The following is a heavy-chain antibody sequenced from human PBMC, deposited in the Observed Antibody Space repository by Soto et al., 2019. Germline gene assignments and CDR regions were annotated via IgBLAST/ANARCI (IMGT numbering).Heavy chain of an antibody. J-gene: IGHJ4*01. D-gene: IGHD5-12*01. Sequence: SLRLSCAASGFTFDDYAMHWVRQAPGKGLEWVSGISWNSGSIGYADSVKGRFTISRDNAKNSLYLQMNSLRAEDTALYYCAKDMSGXLQLLYFDYWG. CDR3: AKDMSGXLQLLYFDY. CDR1: GFTFDDYA. V-gene: IGHV3-9*01. CDR2: ISWNSGSI.